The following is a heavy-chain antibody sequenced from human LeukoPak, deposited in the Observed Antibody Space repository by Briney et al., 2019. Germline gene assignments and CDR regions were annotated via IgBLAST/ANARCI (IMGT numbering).Heavy chain of an antibody. CDR1: GGSISSYY. J-gene: IGHJ5*02. CDR3: ARGEGITGTNAWFDP. CDR2: IYYSGST. V-gene: IGHV4-59*01. Sequence: PSETLYLTCTVSGGSISSYYWSWIRQPPGKGLEWIGYIYYSGSTNYNPSLKSQVTISVDTSKNQFSLKLSSVTAADTAVYYCARGEGITGTNAWFDPWGQGTLVTVSS. D-gene: IGHD1-7*01.